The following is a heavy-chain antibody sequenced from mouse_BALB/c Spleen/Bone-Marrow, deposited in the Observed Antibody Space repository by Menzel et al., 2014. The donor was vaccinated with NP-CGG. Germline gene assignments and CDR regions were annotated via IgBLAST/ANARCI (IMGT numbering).Heavy chain of an antibody. V-gene: IGHV1-9*01. Sequence: QVQLQQSGAELMKPGSSVKISCKATGYTFIGYWIEWVKQRPGHGLEWIGELLPGSSNTIYNEKFKGKATFTVDTSSNTAYMQLSSLTSEDSAVYYCARSQYGNLLPFAYGGQGTLVTVSA. CDR1: GYTFIGYW. D-gene: IGHD2-10*02. CDR3: ARSQYGNLLPFAY. J-gene: IGHJ3*01. CDR2: LLPGSSNT.